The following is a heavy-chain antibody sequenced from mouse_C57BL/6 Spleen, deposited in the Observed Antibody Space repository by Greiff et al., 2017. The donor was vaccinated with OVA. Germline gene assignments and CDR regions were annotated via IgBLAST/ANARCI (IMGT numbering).Heavy chain of an antibody. D-gene: IGHD1-1*01. V-gene: IGHV1-54*01. J-gene: IGHJ2*01. CDR3: ARFDYGSSLFDY. Sequence: VQLQQSGAELVRPGTSVKVSCKASGYAFTNYLIEWVKQRPGQGLEWIGVINPGSGGTNYNEKFKGNATLTADKSSSTAYMQLSSLTSEDSAVYFCARFDYGSSLFDYWGQGTTLTVSS. CDR1: GYAFTNYL. CDR2: INPGSGGT.